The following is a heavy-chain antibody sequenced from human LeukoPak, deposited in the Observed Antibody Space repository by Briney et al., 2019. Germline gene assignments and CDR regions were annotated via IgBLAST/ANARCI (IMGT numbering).Heavy chain of an antibody. Sequence: SENLSCTCTVSGGSISSGSYYWSWIRQPAGRGREWIGCIYTSGSNNYHPSLQSRVTISVDTSKNQFSLKLSSVTAADTAVYYCARDRYSSGWQQIFDYWGQGTLVTVSS. CDR2: IYTSGSN. CDR3: ARDRYSSGWQQIFDY. CDR1: GGSISSGSYY. V-gene: IGHV4-61*02. J-gene: IGHJ4*02. D-gene: IGHD6-19*01.